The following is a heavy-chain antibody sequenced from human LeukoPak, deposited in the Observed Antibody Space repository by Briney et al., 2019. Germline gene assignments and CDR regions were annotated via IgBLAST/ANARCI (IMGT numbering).Heavy chain of an antibody. CDR2: IAHDGSSV. J-gene: IGHJ5*02. CDR1: GFSFSSYA. V-gene: IGHV3-30*04. CDR3: ARDVSLYHGKSGWFDP. D-gene: IGHD2-2*01. Sequence: PGGSLRLSCEASGFSFSSYAMHWVRQAPGKGLEWMAIIAHDGSSVVYADSVKGRLTLSRDNSKNTVQLQMNSLSAEDTAVYYCARDVSLYHGKSGWFDPWRQGALVYV.